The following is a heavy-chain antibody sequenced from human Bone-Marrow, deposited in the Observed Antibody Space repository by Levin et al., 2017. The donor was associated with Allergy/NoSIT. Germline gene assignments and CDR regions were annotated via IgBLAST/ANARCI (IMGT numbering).Heavy chain of an antibody. Sequence: SETLSLICTVSGGSITSSSYYWGWIRQPPAKGLEWIGSMSHSGPSYYNPSLKSRVTISVDTSKNQFALKLSSVTAADTAVYYCARTLKETFYRSGSYYNPFDYWGPGTLVTVSS. CDR3: ARTLKETFYRSGSYYNPFDY. V-gene: IGHV4-39*01. CDR1: GGSITSSSYY. J-gene: IGHJ4*02. D-gene: IGHD3-10*01. CDR2: MSHSGPS.